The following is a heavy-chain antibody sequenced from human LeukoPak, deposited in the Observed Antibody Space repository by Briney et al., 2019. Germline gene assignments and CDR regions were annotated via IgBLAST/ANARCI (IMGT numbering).Heavy chain of an antibody. CDR2: IIPIFGTA. CDR3: ARDLVAHYYDSSGHSFRHAFDI. Sequence: SVKVSCKASGGTFSSYAICWVRQAPGQGLEWMGGIIPIFGTANYAQKFQGRVTITTDESTSTAYIELSSLRSEDTAVNYCARDLVAHYYDSSGHSFRHAFDIWGQGTMVTVSS. J-gene: IGHJ3*02. CDR1: GGTFSSYA. V-gene: IGHV1-69*05. D-gene: IGHD3-22*01.